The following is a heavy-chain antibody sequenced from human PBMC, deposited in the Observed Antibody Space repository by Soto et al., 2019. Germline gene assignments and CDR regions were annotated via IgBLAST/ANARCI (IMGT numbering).Heavy chain of an antibody. CDR2: INHSGST. J-gene: IGHJ6*03. V-gene: IGHV4-34*01. D-gene: IGHD6-13*01. CDR3: ARGSQQQLVRSYYYYMDV. CDR1: GGSFSGYY. Sequence: SETLSLTCAVYGGSFSGYYWSWIRQPPGKGLEWIGEINHSGSTNYNPSLKSRVTISVDTSKNQFSLKLSSVTAADTAVYYCARGSQQQLVRSYYYYMDVWGKGTTVTVSS.